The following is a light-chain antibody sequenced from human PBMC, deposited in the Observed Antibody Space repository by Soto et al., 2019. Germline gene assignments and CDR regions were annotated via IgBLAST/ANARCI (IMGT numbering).Light chain of an antibody. CDR3: QQQCSSPPFT. J-gene: IGKJ3*01. CDR2: GAS. CDR1: QSISSSY. V-gene: IGKV3-20*01. Sequence: EIVLTQSPGTLSLSPGERATLSCRASQSISSSYLAWYQQKPGQAPRRLMYGASSRATGIPDRFSGSGAGTDFTITISSMQAEDVAVDYCQQQCSSPPFTFGPGTKVDIK.